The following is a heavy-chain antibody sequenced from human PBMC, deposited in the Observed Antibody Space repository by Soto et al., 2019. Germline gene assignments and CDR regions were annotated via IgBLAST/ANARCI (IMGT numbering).Heavy chain of an antibody. CDR1: GFTFRNFG. CDR3: AKDIKELLWFGELLSFDY. J-gene: IGHJ4*02. CDR2: ISYDGTNK. Sequence: QVQLVESGGGVVQPGRSLRLSCAASGFTFRNFGMHWVRQAPGKGLEWVAVISYDGTNKYYADSVKGRFTISRDNSKNTLYLQINSLRAEDTAVYYCAKDIKELLWFGELLSFDYWGQGTLVTVSS. D-gene: IGHD3-10*01. V-gene: IGHV3-30*18.